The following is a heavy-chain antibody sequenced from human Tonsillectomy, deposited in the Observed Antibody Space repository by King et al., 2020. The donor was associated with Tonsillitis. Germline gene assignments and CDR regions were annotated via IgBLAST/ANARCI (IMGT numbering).Heavy chain of an antibody. Sequence: QLQESGPGLVKPSQTLSLTCTVSGGSISSGTYYWSWIRQPAGKGLEWIGRIDTSGSTNYNPSLKSRVTMSVDTSKNQFSLKLSSVTAADTAVYYCARETGAGWSSDWYNWRFDPWGQGILVTVSS. J-gene: IGHJ5*02. CDR1: GGSISSGTYY. V-gene: IGHV4-61*02. CDR2: IDTSGST. D-gene: IGHD6-19*01. CDR3: ARETGAGWSSDWYNWRFDP.